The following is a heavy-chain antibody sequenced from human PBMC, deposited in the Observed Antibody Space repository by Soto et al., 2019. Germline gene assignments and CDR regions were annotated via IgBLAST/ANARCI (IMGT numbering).Heavy chain of an antibody. J-gene: IGHJ3*02. V-gene: IGHV3-64D*08. CDR1: GFTFSSYA. D-gene: IGHD2-2*01. CDR2: ISSNGGST. CDR3: VKGGVVPAATDVFEI. Sequence: GGSLRLSCSASGFTFSSYAMHWVRQAPGKGLEYVSAISSNGGSTYYADSVKGRFTISRDNSKNTLYLQMSSLRAEDTAVYYCVKGGVVPAATDVFEIWGQGTMVTVSS.